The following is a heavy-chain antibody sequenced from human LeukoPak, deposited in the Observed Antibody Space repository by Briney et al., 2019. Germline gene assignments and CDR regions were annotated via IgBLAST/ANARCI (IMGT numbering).Heavy chain of an antibody. CDR3: ARDSGSYYFDY. CDR2: ISGSGGST. CDR1: GFTFSSYA. V-gene: IGHV3-23*01. Sequence: PGGSLRLSCAASGFTFSSYAMSWVRQAPGKGLEWVSAISGSGGSTNYADSVKGRFTISRDNAKNTLYLQMNSLRAEDTAVYYCARDSGSYYFDYWGQGTLVTVSS. J-gene: IGHJ4*02. D-gene: IGHD1-26*01.